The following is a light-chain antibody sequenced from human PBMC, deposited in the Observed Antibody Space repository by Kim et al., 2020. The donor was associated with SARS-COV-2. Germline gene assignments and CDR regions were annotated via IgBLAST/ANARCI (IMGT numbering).Light chain of an antibody. J-gene: IGLJ1*01. CDR1: SLRSYY. CDR2: GKN. V-gene: IGLV3-19*01. CDR3: NSRDSSGDHYV. Sequence: LEQTVRITCQGDSLRSYYASWYQQKPGQAPVLVIYGKNNRPSGIPDRFSGSSSGNTASLTITGAQTEDEADYYCNSRDSSGDHYVFGTGTKVTVL.